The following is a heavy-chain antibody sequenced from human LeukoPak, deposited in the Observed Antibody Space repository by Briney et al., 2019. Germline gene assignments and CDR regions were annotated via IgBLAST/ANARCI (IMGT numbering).Heavy chain of an antibody. V-gene: IGHV1-8*03. CDR1: GYTFTSYD. D-gene: IGHD3-3*01. CDR3: ARGSTRGYYDFWSGFGYYYYYYMDV. J-gene: IGHJ6*03. Sequence: ASVKVSCKASGYTFTSYDINWVRQATGRGLEWMGWMNPSSGNTGYAQKFQGRVTITRNTSISTAYMELSSLRSEDTAVYYCARGSTRGYYDFWSGFGYYYYYYMDVWGKGTTVTVSS. CDR2: MNPSSGNT.